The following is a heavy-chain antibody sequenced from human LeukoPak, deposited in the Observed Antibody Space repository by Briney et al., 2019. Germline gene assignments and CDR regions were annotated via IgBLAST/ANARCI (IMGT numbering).Heavy chain of an antibody. CDR1: GGSFSGYY. CDR3: ARGVVVVAATTDFDY. Sequence: ETLSLTCAVYGGSFSGYYWSWIRQLPGKGLEWIGEINHSGSTNYNPSLKSRVTISVDTSKNQFSLKLSSVTAADTAVYYCARGVVVVAATTDFDYWGQGTLVTVSS. V-gene: IGHV4-34*01. D-gene: IGHD2-15*01. CDR2: INHSGST. J-gene: IGHJ4*02.